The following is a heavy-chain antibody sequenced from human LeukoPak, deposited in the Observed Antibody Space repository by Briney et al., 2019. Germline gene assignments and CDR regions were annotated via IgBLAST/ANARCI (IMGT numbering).Heavy chain of an antibody. CDR3: ARALRYFDWLPHNFDY. CDR1: GYTFTGYY. D-gene: IGHD3-9*01. V-gene: IGHV1-2*02. J-gene: IGHJ4*02. CDR2: INPNGGGT. Sequence: GASVKVSCKASGYTFTGYYMHWVRQAPGQGLEWVGWINPNGGGTNYAQKFQGRVTMTRGTSISTAHMELSRLRSDDTAVYYCARALRYFDWLPHNFDYWGQGTLVTVSS.